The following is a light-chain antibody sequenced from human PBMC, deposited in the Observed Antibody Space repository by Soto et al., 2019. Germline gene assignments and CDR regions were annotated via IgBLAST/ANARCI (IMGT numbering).Light chain of an antibody. CDR1: QSLSSF. Sequence: EIVLTQSPATLSLSPGERATLSCRASQSLSSFLAWYQQKPGQAPRLLIFDASNRATDIPARFSGSGSGTDFTLTISSLEPEDFAVYYCQQRGSSVTFGQGTKLEIK. J-gene: IGKJ2*01. CDR2: DAS. CDR3: QQRGSSVT. V-gene: IGKV3-11*01.